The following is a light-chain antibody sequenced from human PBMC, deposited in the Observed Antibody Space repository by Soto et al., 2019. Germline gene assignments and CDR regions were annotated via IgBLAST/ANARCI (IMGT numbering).Light chain of an antibody. V-gene: IGKV1-5*03. Sequence: DIQLTQSPSALSASVGDRVTITCRASDTIGNLLAWFQQKPGKAPRLLVFKASNLQGGVPSRFSGSGSGTEFILTISSLQPDDFAHYYCQQYNSYPLTFGQGTKVDIK. CDR1: DTIGNL. J-gene: IGKJ2*01. CDR3: QQYNSYPLT. CDR2: KAS.